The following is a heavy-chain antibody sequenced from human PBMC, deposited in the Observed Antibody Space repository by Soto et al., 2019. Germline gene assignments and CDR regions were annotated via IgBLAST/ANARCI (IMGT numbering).Heavy chain of an antibody. V-gene: IGHV4-39*01. D-gene: IGHD6-13*01. CDR2: SYYSGST. CDR1: GGSISRSSYY. J-gene: IGHJ5*02. CDR3: ARILIAAAGSEIFAP. Sequence: QLQLQESGPGLVKPSETLSLTCTVSGGSISRSSYYWGWIRQPPGKGLEWIGSSYYSGSTYYNPSIKSRVTISVDTSKNQFSLKLSSVTAADTAVYYCARILIAAAGSEIFAPWGQGTLVTVSS.